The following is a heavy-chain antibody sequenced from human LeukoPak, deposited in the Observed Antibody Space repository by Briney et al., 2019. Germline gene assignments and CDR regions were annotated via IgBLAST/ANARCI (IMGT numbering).Heavy chain of an antibody. D-gene: IGHD3-10*01. CDR3: AAPYYYYYYYGMDV. CDR2: IIPILGTA. CDR1: GGIFSNYA. V-gene: IGHV1-69*13. Sequence: SVKVSCTASGGIFSNYAISWVRQAPGQGLEWMGGIIPILGTANYAQKFQGRVTITADESTSTAYMELSSLRSEDTAVYYCAAPYYYYYYYGMDVWGQGTTVTVSS. J-gene: IGHJ6*02.